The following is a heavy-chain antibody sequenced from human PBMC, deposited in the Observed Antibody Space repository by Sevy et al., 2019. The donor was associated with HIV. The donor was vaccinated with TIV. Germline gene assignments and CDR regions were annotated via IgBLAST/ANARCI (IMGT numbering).Heavy chain of an antibody. J-gene: IGHJ4*02. CDR2: ISVYNGVT. Sequence: ASVKVSCKASGYTFSNYDINWVRQAPGQGLEWMGRISVYNGVTDYSQKLQGRVTMTTDTSTNTVYMDLRSLRSDDTAMYYCARQRSGPWYFDYWGQGTLVTVSS. CDR3: ARQRSGPWYFDY. V-gene: IGHV1-18*01. CDR1: GYTFSNYD. D-gene: IGHD3-3*01.